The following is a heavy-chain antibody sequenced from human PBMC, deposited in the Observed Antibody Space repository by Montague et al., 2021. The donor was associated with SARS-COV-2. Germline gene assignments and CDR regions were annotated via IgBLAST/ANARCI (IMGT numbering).Heavy chain of an antibody. V-gene: IGHV4-31*03. CDR3: ARGGTIFGVVIRPFDY. J-gene: IGHJ4*02. D-gene: IGHD3-3*01. Sequence: TLSPTCTVSGGSISSGGYYWSWIRQHPGKGLEWIGYIYYSGSTYYNPSLKSRVTISVDTSKNQFSLKLSSVTAADTAVYYCARGGTIFGVVIRPFDYWGQGTLVTVSS. CDR2: IYYSGST. CDR1: GGSISSGGYY.